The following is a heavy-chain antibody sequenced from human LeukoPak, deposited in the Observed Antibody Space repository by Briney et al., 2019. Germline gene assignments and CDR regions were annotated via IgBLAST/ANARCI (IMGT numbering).Heavy chain of an antibody. CDR1: GGSISSYY. J-gene: IGHJ5*02. CDR3: ARVLGITEEGWFDP. D-gene: IGHD1-14*01. V-gene: IGHV4-4*07. Sequence: PSETLSLTCTVSGGSISSYYWSWIRQPAGKGLEWIGRIYTRGSTNYNPSLKSRVTMSVDTSKNQFSLKLSSVTAADTAVYYCARVLGITEEGWFDPWGQGTLVTVSS. CDR2: IYTRGST.